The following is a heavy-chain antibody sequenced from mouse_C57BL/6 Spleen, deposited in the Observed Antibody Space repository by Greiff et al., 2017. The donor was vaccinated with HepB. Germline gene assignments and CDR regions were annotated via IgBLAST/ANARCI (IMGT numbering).Heavy chain of an antibody. V-gene: IGHV1-74*01. CDR2: IHPSDSDT. CDR3: AIYVSSYVAWFAY. J-gene: IGHJ3*01. Sequence: QVQLQQPGAELVKPGASVKVSCKASGYTFTSYWMHWVKQRPGQGLEWIGRIHPSDSDTNYNQKFKGKATLTVDKSSSTAYMQLSSLTSEDSAVYYCAIYVSSYVAWFAYWGQGTLVTVSA. D-gene: IGHD1-1*01. CDR1: GYTFTSYW.